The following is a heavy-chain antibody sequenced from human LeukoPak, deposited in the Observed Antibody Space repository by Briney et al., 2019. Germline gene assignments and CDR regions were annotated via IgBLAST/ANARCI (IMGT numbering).Heavy chain of an antibody. CDR3: ARDHSYCSGGSCYLDAFDI. CDR2: ISSSSSYI. Sequence: GGSLRLSCAASALTFSSYAMSWVRQAPGKGLEWVSSISSSSSYIYYADSVKGRFTISRDNAKNSLYLQMNSLRAEDTAVYYCARDHSYCSGGSCYLDAFDIWGQGTMVTVSS. D-gene: IGHD2-15*01. CDR1: ALTFSSYA. J-gene: IGHJ3*02. V-gene: IGHV3-21*01.